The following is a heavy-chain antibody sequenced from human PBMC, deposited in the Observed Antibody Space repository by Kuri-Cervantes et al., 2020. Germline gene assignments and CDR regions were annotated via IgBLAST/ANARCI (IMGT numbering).Heavy chain of an antibody. J-gene: IGHJ6*03. CDR2: SCNGGST. D-gene: IGHD3-10*01. Sequence: GSLRLSCTVSGGSTGSYLCWSWIRQPPGKGLEWIGYSCNGGSTNYNPSLKSRVTISVDTSKNQFSLKLSSVTAADTAVYYCAREAVTMVRGVSAYQNYYYYYMDVWGKGTTVTVSS. V-gene: IGHV4-59*01. CDR1: GGSTGSYLC. CDR3: AREAVTMVRGVSAYQNYYYYYMDV.